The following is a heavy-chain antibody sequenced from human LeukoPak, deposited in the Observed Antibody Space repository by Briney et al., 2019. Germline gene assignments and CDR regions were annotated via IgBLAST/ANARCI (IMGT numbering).Heavy chain of an antibody. CDR1: GASFSDYY. D-gene: IGHD3-10*01. J-gene: IGHJ4*02. CDR2: VTHTGST. CDR3: ARGTPEWYGLGPAVH. V-gene: IGHV4-34*01. Sequence: PSETLSLTCAVYGASFSDYYWRWIRQPPGKGLEWIGEVTHTGSTNYNLSLTSRVTISLDTSKNQVSLKLTSVTAADTAVYYCARGTPEWYGLGPAVHWGQGTLVTVSS.